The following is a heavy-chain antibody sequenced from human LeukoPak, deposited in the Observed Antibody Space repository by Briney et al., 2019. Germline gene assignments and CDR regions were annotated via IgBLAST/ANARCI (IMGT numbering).Heavy chain of an antibody. CDR2: TYYRSKWYN. CDR3: ARELSSGWYGHYYYYYYMDV. CDR1: GDSVSSNSAA. Sequence: SQTLSLTCAISGDSVSSNSAAWNWIRQSPSRGLEWLGRTYYRSKWYNDYAVSVKSRITINPDTSKNQFSLQLNSVTPEDTAVYYCARELSSGWYGHYYYYYYMDVWGKGTTVTVSS. V-gene: IGHV6-1*01. D-gene: IGHD6-19*01. J-gene: IGHJ6*03.